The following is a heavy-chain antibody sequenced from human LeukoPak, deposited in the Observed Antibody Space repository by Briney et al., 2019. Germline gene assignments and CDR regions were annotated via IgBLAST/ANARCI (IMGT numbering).Heavy chain of an antibody. Sequence: SETLSLTCTISGGSVSDYYWSWIRQSPGKGLEWIGYIYHTGSTSYSPSLKSRVTISANTSQNQFSLKLSSVTAADTAVYYCASRKLGNDYWGQGTLVTVSS. CDR3: ASRKLGNDY. V-gene: IGHV4-59*02. CDR1: GGSVSDYY. CDR2: IYHTGST. D-gene: IGHD7-27*01. J-gene: IGHJ4*02.